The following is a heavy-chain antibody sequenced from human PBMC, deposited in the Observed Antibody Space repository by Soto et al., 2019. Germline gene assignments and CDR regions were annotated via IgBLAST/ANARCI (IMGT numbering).Heavy chain of an antibody. D-gene: IGHD6-19*01. V-gene: IGHV3-21*01. J-gene: IGHJ4*02. CDR1: GFTFSSYS. CDR2: ISSSSSYI. CDR3: ASLGYSSGWSGIDY. Sequence: GSLRLSCTASGFTFSSYSMNWVRQAPGKGLEWVSSISSSSSYIYYADSVKGRFTISRDNAKNSLYLQMNSLRAEDTAVYYCASLGYSSGWSGIDYWGQGTLVTVSS.